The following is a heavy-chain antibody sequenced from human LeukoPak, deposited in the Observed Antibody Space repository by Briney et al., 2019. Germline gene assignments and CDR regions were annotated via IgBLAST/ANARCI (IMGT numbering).Heavy chain of an antibody. J-gene: IGHJ4*02. CDR1: GYTFTSYG. Sequence: ASAKVSCKASGYTFTSYGISWVRQAPGQGLEWMGWISAYNGNTNYAQKLQGRVTMTTDTSTSTAYMELRSLRSDDTAVYYCARMTTVTTPVDYWGQGTLVTVSS. D-gene: IGHD4-17*01. V-gene: IGHV1-18*01. CDR3: ARMTTVTTPVDY. CDR2: ISAYNGNT.